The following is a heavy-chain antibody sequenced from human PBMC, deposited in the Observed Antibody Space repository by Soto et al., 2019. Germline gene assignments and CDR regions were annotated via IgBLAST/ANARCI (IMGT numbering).Heavy chain of an antibody. CDR2: INHSGST. CDR1: GGSFSGYY. J-gene: IGHJ4*02. V-gene: IGHV4-34*01. D-gene: IGHD6-19*01. Sequence: QVQLQQWGAGLLKPSETLSLTCAVYGGSFSGYYWSWIRQPPGKGLEWIGEINHSGSTNYNPSLKSRVTISVDTSKNQFSLKLSSVTAADTAVYYCARTQWLVPRFDYWGQGTLVTVSS. CDR3: ARTQWLVPRFDY.